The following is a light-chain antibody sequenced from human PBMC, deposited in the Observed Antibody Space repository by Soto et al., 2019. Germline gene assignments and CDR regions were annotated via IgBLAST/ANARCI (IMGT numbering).Light chain of an antibody. Sequence: QSVLTQPPSASGTPGQRVTISCSGSTSNIGSNIVNWYQQLPGTAPKLLMYSNNQRPSGVPDRFSGSKSGTSASLAISGLQSEDEADYYGAAWDDSRNGYVFGTGTQLTVL. CDR3: AAWDDSRNGYV. CDR2: SNN. CDR1: TSNIGSNI. J-gene: IGLJ1*01. V-gene: IGLV1-44*01.